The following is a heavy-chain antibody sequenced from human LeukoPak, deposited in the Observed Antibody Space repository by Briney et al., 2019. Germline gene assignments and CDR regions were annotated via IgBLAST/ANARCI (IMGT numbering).Heavy chain of an antibody. CDR2: IYYSGST. Sequence: KTSETLSLTCTVSGGSISSYYWSWIRQPPGKGLEWIGYIYYSGSTNYNPSLKSRVTISVDTSKNQFSLKLSSVTAADTAVYYCARRFGAGYSYGPAMDVWGKGTTVTISS. V-gene: IGHV4-59*01. CDR1: GGSISSYY. CDR3: ARRFGAGYSYGPAMDV. J-gene: IGHJ6*03. D-gene: IGHD5-18*01.